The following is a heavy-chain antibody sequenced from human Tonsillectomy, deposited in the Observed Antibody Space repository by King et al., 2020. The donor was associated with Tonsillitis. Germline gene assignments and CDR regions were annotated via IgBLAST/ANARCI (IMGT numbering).Heavy chain of an antibody. Sequence: VQLVESGTEVKKPGASVKVSCKASGYSFTTYGITWVRQAPGQGLEGMGWVRADNDHRNYAQNFQDRVTMTSDTSTNTAYMELRSLRFDDTAVYYCATGVSFDHWGQGTLVTVSS. CDR2: VRADNDHR. J-gene: IGHJ4*02. V-gene: IGHV1-18*01. D-gene: IGHD7-27*01. CDR1: GYSFTTYG. CDR3: ATGVSFDH.